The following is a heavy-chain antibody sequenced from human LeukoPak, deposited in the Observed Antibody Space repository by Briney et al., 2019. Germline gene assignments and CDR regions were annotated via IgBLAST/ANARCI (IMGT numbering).Heavy chain of an antibody. J-gene: IGHJ4*02. CDR1: GFTFSNAW. D-gene: IGHD1-26*01. CDR3: ARESGIVGAMFDY. Sequence: GGSLRLSCAASGFTFSNAWMSWVRQAPGKGLEWVAVISYDGSNKYYADSVKGRFTISRDNSKNTLYLQMNSLRAEDTAVYYCARESGIVGAMFDYWGQGTLVTVSS. V-gene: IGHV3-30-3*01. CDR2: ISYDGSNK.